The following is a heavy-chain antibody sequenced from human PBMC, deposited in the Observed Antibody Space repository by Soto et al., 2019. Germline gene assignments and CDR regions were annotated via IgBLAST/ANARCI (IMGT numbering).Heavy chain of an antibody. Sequence: EVQLLESGGGLVQPGGSLRLSCAASGFTFSSYAMSWVRQAPGKGLEWVSAISGSGGSTYYADSVKGRFTISRDNSKNTLYLQMNRLRAEDTAVYYCAKDLGPITIFGVDPYMGAFDIWGQGTMVTVSS. CDR2: ISGSGGST. D-gene: IGHD3-3*01. J-gene: IGHJ3*02. CDR3: AKDLGPITIFGVDPYMGAFDI. CDR1: GFTFSSYA. V-gene: IGHV3-23*01.